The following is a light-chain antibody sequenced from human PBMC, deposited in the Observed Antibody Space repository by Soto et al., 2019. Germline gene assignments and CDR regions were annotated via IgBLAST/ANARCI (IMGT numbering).Light chain of an antibody. J-gene: IGKJ2*01. Sequence: EIVMTQSPATLSVSPGERATVSCRASQSVSSNLAWYQQKPGQAPRLLIYGASTRATGIPARCSGSGSGTWFTLTINTLQFKNSVVCYCQQYHNWSPVYTFGNGTKVEIK. V-gene: IGKV3-15*01. CDR3: QQYHNWSPVYT. CDR2: GAS. CDR1: QSVSSN.